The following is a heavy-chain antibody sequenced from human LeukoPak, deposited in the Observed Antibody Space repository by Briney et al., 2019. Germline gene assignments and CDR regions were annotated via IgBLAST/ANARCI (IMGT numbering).Heavy chain of an antibody. CDR3: AGQYDFWSGYYSGQANYYYYGMDV. J-gene: IGHJ6*02. V-gene: IGHV3-23*01. Sequence: PGGSLRLSCAASGFTFSSYAMSWVRQAPGKGQERVSAISGSGGSTYYADSVKSRFTISRDNSKNTLYLQMNSLRAEDTAVYYCAGQYDFWSGYYSGQANYYYYGMDVWGQGTTVTVSS. CDR2: ISGSGGST. D-gene: IGHD3-3*01. CDR1: GFTFSSYA.